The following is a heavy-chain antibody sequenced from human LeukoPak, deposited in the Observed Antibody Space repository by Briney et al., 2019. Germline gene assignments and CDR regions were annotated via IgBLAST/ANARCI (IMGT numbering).Heavy chain of an antibody. CDR2: FDPEDGET. D-gene: IGHD6-19*01. J-gene: IGHJ5*02. V-gene: IGHV1-24*01. CDR3: ATESNAQWLVGWFDP. Sequence: ASVKVSCKVSGYTLTELSMHWVRQAPGKGLEWMGGFDPEDGETIYAQKFQDRVTMTEDTSTDTVYMELSSLRSEDTAVYYCATESNAQWLVGWFDPWGQGTLVTVSS. CDR1: GYTLTELS.